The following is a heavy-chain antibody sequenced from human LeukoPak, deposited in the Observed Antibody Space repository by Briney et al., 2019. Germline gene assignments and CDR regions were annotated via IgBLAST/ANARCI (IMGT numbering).Heavy chain of an antibody. CDR3: ASGYSSDYGGNTY. CDR2: INSDGDST. CDR1: GFTFNIYA. D-gene: IGHD4-23*01. J-gene: IGHJ4*02. V-gene: IGHV3-74*01. Sequence: GGSLRLSCAASGFTFNIYAISWVRQAPGKGLVWVSRINSDGDSTNYADSVKGRFTISRDNAKNTLYLQMDSLRAEDTAVYYCASGYSSDYGGNTYWGQGALVTVSS.